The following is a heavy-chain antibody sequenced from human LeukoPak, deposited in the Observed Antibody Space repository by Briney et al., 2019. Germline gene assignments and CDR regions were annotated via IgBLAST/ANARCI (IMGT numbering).Heavy chain of an antibody. J-gene: IGHJ4*02. Sequence: ASVKVSCKASGYTFTSYGISWVRQAPGQGLEWMGWISAYNGNTNYAQELQGRVTMTTDTSTSTAYMELRSLRSDDTAVYYCARDLLDYDFWSGYPFDYWGQGTLVTVSS. V-gene: IGHV1-18*01. CDR2: ISAYNGNT. CDR1: GYTFTSYG. CDR3: ARDLLDYDFWSGYPFDY. D-gene: IGHD3-3*01.